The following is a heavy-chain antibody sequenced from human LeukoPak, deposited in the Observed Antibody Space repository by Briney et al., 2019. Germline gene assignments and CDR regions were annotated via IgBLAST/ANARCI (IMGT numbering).Heavy chain of an antibody. Sequence: GGSLRLSCAASGFTFSSYAMHWVRQAPGKGLEYVSAISSNGGSTYYANSVKGRFTISRDNSKNTLYLQMGSLRAEDMAVYYCARGGSSSWFAWFDPWGQGTLVTVSS. CDR2: ISSNGGST. CDR1: GFTFSSYA. D-gene: IGHD6-13*01. CDR3: ARGGSSSWFAWFDP. J-gene: IGHJ5*02. V-gene: IGHV3-64*01.